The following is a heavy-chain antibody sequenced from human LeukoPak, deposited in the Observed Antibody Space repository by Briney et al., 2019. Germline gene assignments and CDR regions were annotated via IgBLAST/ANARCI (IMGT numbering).Heavy chain of an antibody. J-gene: IGHJ4*02. D-gene: IGHD3-3*01. CDR2: ISGSGGST. CDR1: GFTFSSYE. Sequence: QPGGSLRLSCAASGFTFSSYEMNWVRQAPGKGLEWVSAISGSGGSTYYADSVKGRFTISRDNSKNTLYLQMNSLRAEDTAVYYCAISLNYYDFWSGYSFDYWGQGTLVTVSS. V-gene: IGHV3-23*01. CDR3: AISLNYYDFWSGYSFDY.